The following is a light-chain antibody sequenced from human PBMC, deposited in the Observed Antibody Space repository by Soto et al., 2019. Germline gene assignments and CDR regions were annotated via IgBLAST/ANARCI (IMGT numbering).Light chain of an antibody. Sequence: EIVMTHSPATLSVSPGERATLSCRASQSVNSNLAWYQQKPGQATRLLIYGASNRATGVPARFSGSGSGTECSLTGSSLQSEDFAVYFWQQYNNWPTFGQGTKVAIK. CDR2: GAS. CDR3: QQYNNWPT. J-gene: IGKJ1*01. CDR1: QSVNSN. V-gene: IGKV3-15*01.